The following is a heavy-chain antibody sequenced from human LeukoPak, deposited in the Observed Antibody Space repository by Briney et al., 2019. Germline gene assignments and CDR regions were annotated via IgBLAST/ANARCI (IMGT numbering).Heavy chain of an antibody. D-gene: IGHD3-10*01. Sequence: GGSLRLSCAASGFTFSDYYMSWIRQAPGKGLEWVSYISSSGSTIYYADSVKGRFTISRDNAKNSLYLQMNSLRAEDTAVYYCAKDGETMVRGVIITNFDYWGQGTLVTVSS. CDR1: GFTFSDYY. CDR3: AKDGETMVRGVIITNFDY. CDR2: ISSSGSTI. V-gene: IGHV3-11*01. J-gene: IGHJ4*02.